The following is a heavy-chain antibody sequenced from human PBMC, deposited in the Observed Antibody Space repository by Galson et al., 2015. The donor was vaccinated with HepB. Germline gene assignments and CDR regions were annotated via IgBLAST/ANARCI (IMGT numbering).Heavy chain of an antibody. V-gene: IGHV3-23*01. D-gene: IGHD6-13*01. CDR2: ISGSGGST. CDR1: GFTFSSYA. J-gene: IGHJ2*01. Sequence: SLRLSCAASGFTFSSYAMSWVRQAPGKGLEWVSAISGSGGSTYYADSVKGRFTISRDNSKNTLYLQMNSLRAEDTAVYYCAKVPAQGIAAAGTGYFDLWGRGTLVTVSS. CDR3: AKVPAQGIAAAGTGYFDL.